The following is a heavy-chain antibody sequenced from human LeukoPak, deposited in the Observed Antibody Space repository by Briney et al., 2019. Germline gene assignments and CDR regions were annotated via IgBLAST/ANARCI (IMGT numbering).Heavy chain of an antibody. J-gene: IGHJ6*03. V-gene: IGHV1-18*01. CDR2: ISGYNGYT. D-gene: IGHD1-1*01. CDR1: GYTFTSYG. Sequence: RASVKVSCKASGYTFTSYGISWVRQAPGQGLEWMGWISGYNGYTYYAQKLQGRVTMSTDTSTSTAYMELRSLRSGDTAVYYCARGAVNRYNWNDDNFYYYYMDVWGKGTTVTISS. CDR3: ARGAVNRYNWNDDNFYYYYMDV.